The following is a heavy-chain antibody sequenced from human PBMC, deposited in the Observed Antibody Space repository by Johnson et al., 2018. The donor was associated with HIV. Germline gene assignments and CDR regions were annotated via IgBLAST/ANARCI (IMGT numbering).Heavy chain of an antibody. J-gene: IGHJ3*02. CDR1: GFTFSSYG. Sequence: QVQLVESGGGVVRPGRSLRLSCAASGFTFSSYGMHWVRQAPGKGLEWVAVIWYDGSNKYYADSVKGRFTISRDNSKNTLYLQMNSLRAEDTAMYYCAKVKSQNTIGDAFDIWGQGTMVTVSS. D-gene: IGHD3-16*01. V-gene: IGHV3-33*06. CDR2: IWYDGSNK. CDR3: AKVKSQNTIGDAFDI.